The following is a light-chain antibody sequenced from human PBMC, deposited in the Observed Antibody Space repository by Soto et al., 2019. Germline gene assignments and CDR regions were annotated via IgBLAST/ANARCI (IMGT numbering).Light chain of an antibody. V-gene: IGKV1-27*01. CDR1: QGIRNF. J-gene: IGKJ3*01. Sequence: DIQMTQSPTSLSASVGDRVTSSCRASQGIRNFVAWYQQKPGKAPKLLIYAASTLQSGVPSRFSGSGSGTDFTLTINSLQPEDVATYSCQKYSSVPVFGPGTKVEIK. CDR3: QKYSSVPV. CDR2: AAS.